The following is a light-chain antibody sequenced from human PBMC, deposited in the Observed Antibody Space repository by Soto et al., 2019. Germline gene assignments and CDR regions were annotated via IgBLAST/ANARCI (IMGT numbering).Light chain of an antibody. V-gene: IGKV1-9*01. CDR2: VAY. Sequence: IQLTQSSSSLSASVGDRVTIPCRASQGISSYLTWYQQKPGKAPKVLIYVAYTLQSGVPPRFSGSGSGTDFTLTISSLQPEDSATYYCKQLNSFPITFGQGTRLEIK. J-gene: IGKJ5*01. CDR1: QGISSY. CDR3: KQLNSFPIT.